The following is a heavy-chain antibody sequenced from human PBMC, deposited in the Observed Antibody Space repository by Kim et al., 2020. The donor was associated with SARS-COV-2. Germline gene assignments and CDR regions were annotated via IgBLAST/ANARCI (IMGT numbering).Heavy chain of an antibody. J-gene: IGHJ4*02. D-gene: IGHD3-3*01. V-gene: IGHV1-18*01. CDR2: ISAYNGNT. CDR1: GYTFTSYG. CDR3: ARGGGGEPSRIYDFWSGYPHFDY. Sequence: ASVKVSCKASGYTFTSYGISWVRQAPGQGLEWMGWISAYNGNTNYAQKLQGRVTMTTDTSTSTAYMELRSLRSDDTAVYYCARGGGGEPSRIYDFWSGYPHFDYWGQGTLVTVSS.